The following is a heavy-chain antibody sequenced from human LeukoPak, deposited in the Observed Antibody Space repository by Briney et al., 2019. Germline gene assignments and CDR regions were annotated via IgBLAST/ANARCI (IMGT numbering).Heavy chain of an antibody. Sequence: GRSLRLSCASSGFTFSNYAMNWVRQAPGKGLEWVALISYDGSNKYYADSVKGRFTISRHNSKNTLYLQMNSLRAEDTAVYYCVRYTRFGFIHYWGQGTLVPVSS. CDR1: GFTFSNYA. CDR2: ISYDGSNK. CDR3: VRYTRFGFIHY. J-gene: IGHJ4*02. V-gene: IGHV3-30*04. D-gene: IGHD3-10*01.